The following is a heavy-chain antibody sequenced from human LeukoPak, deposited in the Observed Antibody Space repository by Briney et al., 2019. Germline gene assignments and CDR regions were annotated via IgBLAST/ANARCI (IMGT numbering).Heavy chain of an antibody. V-gene: IGHV3-23*01. CDR2: ISGSGGST. J-gene: IGHJ4*02. Sequence: GGSLRLSCAASGFTFNTYTMSWVRQAPGKGLEWVSAISGSGGSTYYADSVKGRFTISRDNSKNTLYLQMNSLRAEDTAVYYCAKDKYNWNDVVDYWGQGTLVTVSS. CDR3: AKDKYNWNDVVDY. D-gene: IGHD1-20*01. CDR1: GFTFNTYT.